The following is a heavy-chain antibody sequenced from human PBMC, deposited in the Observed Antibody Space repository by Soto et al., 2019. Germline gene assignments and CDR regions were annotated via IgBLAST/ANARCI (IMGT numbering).Heavy chain of an antibody. D-gene: IGHD4-17*01. Sequence: PGGSLRLSCVASGFTFGSYGMHWVRQAPGKGLEWVAYILYNGTIKSYGDSVKGRFIISRDNTKSTMCLQMNSLRAEDTATYHCAKEMTTNPFEYWGQGALVTVSS. V-gene: IGHV3-30*02. J-gene: IGHJ4*02. CDR2: ILYNGTIK. CDR3: AKEMTTNPFEY. CDR1: GFTFGSYG.